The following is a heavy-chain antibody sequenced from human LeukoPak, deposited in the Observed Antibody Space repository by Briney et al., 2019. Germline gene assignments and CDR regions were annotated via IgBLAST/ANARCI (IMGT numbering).Heavy chain of an antibody. V-gene: IGHV4-34*01. J-gene: IGHJ5*02. CDR2: INHSGST. CDR3: ARGRPDGSGSYYKFDP. D-gene: IGHD3-10*01. CDR1: GGSFSGYY. Sequence: SETLSLTCAVYGGSFSGYYWSWIRQPPGKGLEWIGEINHSGSTNYNPSLKSRVTISVDTSKNQFSLKLNSVTAADTAVYYCARGRPDGSGSYYKFDPWGQGTLVTVSS.